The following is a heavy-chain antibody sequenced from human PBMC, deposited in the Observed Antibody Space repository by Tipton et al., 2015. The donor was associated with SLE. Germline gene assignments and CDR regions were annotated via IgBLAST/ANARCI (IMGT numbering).Heavy chain of an antibody. D-gene: IGHD2-21*02. CDR2: VCDSGST. V-gene: IGHV4-59*11. CDR3: ARWGMTAIWAFDL. Sequence: TLSLTCTVSGGSLSRHCWNWIRQPPGQGLEWIGYVCDSGSTSYNPSLKSRVIMSVDTPNSQFSLKLTSMTAADTAVYYCARWGMTAIWAFDLWGLGTMVTVSS. J-gene: IGHJ3*01. CDR1: GGSLSRHC.